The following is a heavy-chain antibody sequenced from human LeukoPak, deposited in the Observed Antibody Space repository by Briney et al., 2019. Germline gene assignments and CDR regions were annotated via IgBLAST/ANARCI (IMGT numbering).Heavy chain of an antibody. CDR3: ARELPREVTLDY. V-gene: IGHV3-74*01. CDR1: EFNFFSYG. CDR2: IFTDGSTT. J-gene: IGHJ4*01. D-gene: IGHD2-21*02. Sequence: GGSLRLSCVASEFNFFSYGMQWVRQAPGKGLVWVSRIFTDGSTTSYADSVKGRFTISRDNAKNTLYPQMNSLRAEDTAVYYCARELPREVTLDYWGQGTLVTVSP.